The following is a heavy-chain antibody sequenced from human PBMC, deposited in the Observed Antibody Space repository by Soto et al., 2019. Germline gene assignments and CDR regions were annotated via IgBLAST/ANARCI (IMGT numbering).Heavy chain of an antibody. CDR3: ARERLYGDYTAEFDY. J-gene: IGHJ4*02. V-gene: IGHV1-69*13. CDR1: GGLFSSFA. Sequence: SVKVSCKDSGGLFSSFAISCVRQAPGQGLEWMGGIIPIFGTANYAQKFQGRVTITADESTSTAYMELSSLRSEDTAVYYCARERLYGDYTAEFDYWGQGTLVTVSS. D-gene: IGHD4-17*01. CDR2: IIPIFGTA.